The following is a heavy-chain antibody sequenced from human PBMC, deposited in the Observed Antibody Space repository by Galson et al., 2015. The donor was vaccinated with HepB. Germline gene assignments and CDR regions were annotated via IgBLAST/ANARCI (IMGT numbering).Heavy chain of an antibody. CDR2: IIPILGIA. CDR1: GYTFTSYY. CDR3: ARVSRGTVTL. J-gene: IGHJ4*02. D-gene: IGHD4-17*01. V-gene: IGHV1-69*04. Sequence: SVKVSCKASGYTFTSYYMHWVRQAPGQGLEWMGRIIPILGIANYAQKFQGRVTITADKSTSTAYMELSSLRSEDTAVYYCARVSRGTVTLWGQGTLVTVSS.